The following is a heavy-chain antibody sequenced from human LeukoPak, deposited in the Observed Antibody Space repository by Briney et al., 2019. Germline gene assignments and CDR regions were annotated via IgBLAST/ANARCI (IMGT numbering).Heavy chain of an antibody. V-gene: IGHV4-4*07. CDR3: ARDKGDLDFDY. Sequence: SETLSLTCTVSGGSISSYYWSRIRQPAGKGLEWIGRIHISGNSNYNPSLKSRVTMSVDTPKKQFSLNLSSVTAADTAVYYCARDKGDLDFDYWGQGTLVTVSS. J-gene: IGHJ4*02. CDR2: IHISGNS. CDR1: GGSISSYY. D-gene: IGHD5-24*01.